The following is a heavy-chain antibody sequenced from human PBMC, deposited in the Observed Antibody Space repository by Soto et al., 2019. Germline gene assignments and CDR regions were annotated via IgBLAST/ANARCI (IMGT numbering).Heavy chain of an antibody. D-gene: IGHD3-10*01. CDR2: ISSSGSTI. Sequence: LRLSCAASGFTFSSYEMNWVRQAPGKELEWVSYISSSGSTIYYADSVKGRFTISRDNAKNSLYLQMNSLRAEDTAVYYCAREYGSGSYYLMFTYYGMDVWGQGTTVTVSS. CDR3: AREYGSGSYYLMFTYYGMDV. J-gene: IGHJ6*02. CDR1: GFTFSSYE. V-gene: IGHV3-48*03.